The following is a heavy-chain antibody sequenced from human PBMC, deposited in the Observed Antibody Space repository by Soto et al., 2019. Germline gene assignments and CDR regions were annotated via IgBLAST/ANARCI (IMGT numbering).Heavy chain of an antibody. CDR3: ARFHYGDYDY. D-gene: IGHD4-17*01. Sequence: SETLSLTCTVSGGSSSSSSYYWGWIRQPPGKGLEWIGSIYYSGSTYYNPSLKSRVTISVDTSKNQFSLKLSSVTAADTAVYYCARFHYGDYDYWGQGTLVTVSS. J-gene: IGHJ4*02. V-gene: IGHV4-39*01. CDR2: IYYSGST. CDR1: GGSSSSSSYY.